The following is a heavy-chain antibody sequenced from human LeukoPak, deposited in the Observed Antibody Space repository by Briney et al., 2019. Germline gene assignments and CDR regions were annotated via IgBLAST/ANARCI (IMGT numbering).Heavy chain of an antibody. Sequence: SETLSLTCTVSGGSISSSGYCWGWIRQPPGKGLEWIGSIDYSGNTNYNPSLKSRVTIAVDMSKNQFSLKLSSVTAADTAVYYCARSTGVDPAFDYWGQGTLVTVSS. CDR3: ARSTGVDPAFDY. D-gene: IGHD4-17*01. CDR2: IDYSGNT. CDR1: GGSISSSGYC. V-gene: IGHV4-39*01. J-gene: IGHJ4*02.